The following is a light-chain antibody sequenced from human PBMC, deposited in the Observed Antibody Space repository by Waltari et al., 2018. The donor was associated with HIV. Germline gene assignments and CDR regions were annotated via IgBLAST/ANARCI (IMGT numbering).Light chain of an antibody. CDR1: SSDVGGYNY. CDR3: CSYAGSYTFV. CDR2: DVT. V-gene: IGLV2-11*02. Sequence: QSALTQLRSVSGSPGQSVTISCTGPSSDVGGYNYVSWYQQHPGKAPKLMIYDVTKRPSGVPDRFSGSKSGNTASLTISGLQAEDEADYYCCSYAGSYTFVFGGGTKVTVL. J-gene: IGLJ2*01.